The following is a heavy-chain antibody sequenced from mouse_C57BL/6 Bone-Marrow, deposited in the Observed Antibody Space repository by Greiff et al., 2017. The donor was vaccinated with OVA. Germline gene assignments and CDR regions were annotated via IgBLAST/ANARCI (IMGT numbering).Heavy chain of an antibody. CDR2: IYPRSGNT. CDR3: ARDDYPYYFDY. D-gene: IGHD2-4*01. Sequence: QVQLQQSGAELARPGASVKLSCKASGYTFTSYGISWVKQRTGQGLEWIGEIYPRSGNTYYNEKFKGKATLTADKSSSTAYMELRSLTSEDSAVYFCARDDYPYYFDYWGQGTTLTGSS. V-gene: IGHV1-81*01. J-gene: IGHJ2*01. CDR1: GYTFTSYG.